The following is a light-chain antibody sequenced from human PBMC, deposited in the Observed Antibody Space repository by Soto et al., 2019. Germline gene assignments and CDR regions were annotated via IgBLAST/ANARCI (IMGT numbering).Light chain of an antibody. J-gene: IGLJ1*01. CDR2: EVS. Sequence: QSALTQPASVSGSPGQSITISCTGTSSDVGAYDFVSWYQQHPDKAPKLMIYEVSNRPSGVSNRFSGSKSVNTATLTISGLQAEDEDDTXCSANTSRSPRVFGPGTKV. CDR3: SANTSRSPRV. V-gene: IGLV2-14*03. CDR1: SSDVGAYDF.